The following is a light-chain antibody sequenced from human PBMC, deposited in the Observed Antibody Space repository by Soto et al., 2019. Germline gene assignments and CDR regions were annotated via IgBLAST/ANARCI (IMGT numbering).Light chain of an antibody. CDR3: SSYTSSSTPLYV. J-gene: IGLJ1*01. CDR1: SSDVGGYNY. CDR2: DVS. V-gene: IGLV2-14*01. Sequence: QAVLTQPASVSGSPGQSITISCTGTSSDVGGYNYVSWYQQHPGKAPKLMIYDVSNRPSGVSNRFSGSKSGNTASLTISGLQAEDDADYYSSSYTSSSTPLYVFGTGTKLTVL.